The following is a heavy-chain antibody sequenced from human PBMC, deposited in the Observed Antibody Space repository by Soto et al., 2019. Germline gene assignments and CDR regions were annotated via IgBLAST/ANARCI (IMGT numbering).Heavy chain of an antibody. J-gene: IGHJ4*02. V-gene: IGHV3-7*03. CDR2: IKQDGSER. CDR3: AKQLLFDY. D-gene: IGHD2-2*01. Sequence: GGSLRLSCAASGFTFSSYWRSWVRQAPGKGLEWVANIKQDGSERYYVDSVKGRFTISRDNSKNTLYLQMNSLRAEDTAVYYCAKQLLFDYWGQGTLVTVSS. CDR1: GFTFSSYW.